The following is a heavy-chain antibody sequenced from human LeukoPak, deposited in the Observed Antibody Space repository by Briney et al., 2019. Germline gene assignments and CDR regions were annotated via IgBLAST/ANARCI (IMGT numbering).Heavy chain of an antibody. CDR2: TYYRSKWYN. D-gene: IGHD6-13*01. Sequence: SQTLSLTCAISGDSVSSNSAAWNWIRQSPSRGLEWLGRTYYRSKWYNDYAVSVKSRITINPDTSKNQFSLKLTSVTAADTAVYYCARDSGRIAAVGTTHYYGMDVWGPGTTVTVSS. V-gene: IGHV6-1*01. J-gene: IGHJ6*02. CDR1: GDSVSSNSAA. CDR3: ARDSGRIAAVGTTHYYGMDV.